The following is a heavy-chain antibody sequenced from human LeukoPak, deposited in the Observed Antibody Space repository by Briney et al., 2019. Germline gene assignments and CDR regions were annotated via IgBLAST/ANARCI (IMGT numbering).Heavy chain of an antibody. CDR1: GFTFSNYG. D-gene: IGHD1-7*01. CDR2: ISPSGDIT. J-gene: IGHJ4*02. CDR3: AREGGELGYFDY. V-gene: IGHV3-23*01. Sequence: GGSLRLSCAASGFTFSNYGMNWVRQAPGKGLEWVSGISPSGDITYYADSVKGRFTISRDNSKNTLYLQMNSLRPEDTAVYYCAREGGELGYFDYWGQGTLVTVSS.